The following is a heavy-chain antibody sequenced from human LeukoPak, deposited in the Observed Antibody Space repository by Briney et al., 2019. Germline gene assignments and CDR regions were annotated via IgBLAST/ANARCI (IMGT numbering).Heavy chain of an antibody. J-gene: IGHJ2*01. D-gene: IGHD6-25*01. CDR1: GFTFSSYA. CDR3: AKDQRGTDWYFDL. CDR2: IRYDGSNK. Sequence: PGGSLRLSCAASGFTFSSYAMSWVRQAPGKGLEWVAFIRYDGSNKYYADSVKGRFTISRDNSKNTLYLQMNSLRAEDTAVYYCAKDQRGTDWYFDLWGRGTLVTVSS. V-gene: IGHV3-30*02.